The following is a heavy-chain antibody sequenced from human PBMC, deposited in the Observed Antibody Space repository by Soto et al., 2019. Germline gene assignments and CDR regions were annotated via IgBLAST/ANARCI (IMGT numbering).Heavy chain of an antibody. Sequence: SETLSLTCAVSGGSISSGGYSWSWIRQPPGKGLEWIGYIYHSGSTYYNPSLKSRVTISVDRSKNQFSLKLSSVTAADTAIYYCARGWWEREGYLMDVWGQGTLVTVSS. CDR3: ARGWWEREGYLMDV. D-gene: IGHD1-26*01. J-gene: IGHJ4*02. CDR2: IYHSGST. CDR1: GGSISSGGYS. V-gene: IGHV4-30-2*01.